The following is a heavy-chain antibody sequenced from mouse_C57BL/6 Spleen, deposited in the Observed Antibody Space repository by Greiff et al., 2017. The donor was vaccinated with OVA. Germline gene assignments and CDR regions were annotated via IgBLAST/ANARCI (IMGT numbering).Heavy chain of an antibody. CDR1: GYTFTSSW. CDR2: IHPNSGST. J-gene: IGHJ3*01. D-gene: IGHD4-1*01. CDR3: ASSGLGRGFAY. V-gene: IGHV1-64*01. Sequence: QVQLQQPGAELVKPGASVKLSCKASGYTFTSSWMHWVKQRPGQGLEWIGMIHPNSGSTNYNEKFKSKATLTVDKSSSTAYMQLSSLTSEDSAVYYCASSGLGRGFAYWGQGTLVTVSA.